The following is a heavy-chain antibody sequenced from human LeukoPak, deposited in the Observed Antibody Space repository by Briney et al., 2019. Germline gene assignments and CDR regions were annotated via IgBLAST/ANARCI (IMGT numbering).Heavy chain of an antibody. V-gene: IGHV3-48*04. D-gene: IGHD6-19*01. CDR2: ISSSSSTI. J-gene: IGHJ4*02. CDR3: ARETGYSSGWYSDY. CDR1: GFTFSSYS. Sequence: GGSLRLSCAASGFTFSSYSMNWVRQAPGKGLEWVSYISSSSSTIYYADSVKGRFTISRDNAKNSLYLQMNSLRAEDTAVYYCARETGYSSGWYSDYWGQGTLVTVSS.